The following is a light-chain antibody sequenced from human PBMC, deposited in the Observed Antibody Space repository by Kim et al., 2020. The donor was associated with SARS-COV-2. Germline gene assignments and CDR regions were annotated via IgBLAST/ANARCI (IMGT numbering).Light chain of an antibody. CDR1: QSIGRW. J-gene: IGKJ2*01. CDR3: QQYSRYLYT. CDR2: DAS. V-gene: IGKV1-5*01. Sequence: DIQMTQSPSTLSASVGDRVTITCRASQSIGRWLAWYQQKPGKAPNLLIYDASSLQSGVPSRFSGSGSGTEFTLTISSLQPDDFATYYCQQYSRYLYTFGQGTKLEI.